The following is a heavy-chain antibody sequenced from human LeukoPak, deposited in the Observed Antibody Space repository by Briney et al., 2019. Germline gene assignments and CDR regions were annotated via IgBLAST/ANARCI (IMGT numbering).Heavy chain of an antibody. CDR3: ARGVRGYYYDGYFDY. CDR1: GGIFSSDE. D-gene: IGHD3-22*01. J-gene: IGHJ4*02. Sequence: SVKVSCKASGGIFSSDEVTWVRQAPGEGLEWMGGIIPVFDTAKYAEKFQGRVTITADESTSTAYMELSSLRSEDTAVYYCARGVRGYYYDGYFDYWGQGTLVTVSS. CDR2: IIPVFDTA. V-gene: IGHV1-69*13.